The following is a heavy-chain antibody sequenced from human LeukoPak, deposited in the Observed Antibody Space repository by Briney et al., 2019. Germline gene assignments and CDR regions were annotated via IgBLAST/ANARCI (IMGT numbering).Heavy chain of an antibody. CDR3: ARGSSNSIMITFGGVIVPFDY. V-gene: IGHV1-2*02. Sequence: ASVKVSCKASGYTFTGYYMHWVRQAPGQGPEWMGWINPNSGGTNYAQKFQGRVTMTRDTSISTAYMELSRLRSDDTAVYYCARGSSNSIMITFGGVIVPFDYWGQGTLVTVSS. J-gene: IGHJ4*02. D-gene: IGHD3-16*02. CDR1: GYTFTGYY. CDR2: INPNSGGT.